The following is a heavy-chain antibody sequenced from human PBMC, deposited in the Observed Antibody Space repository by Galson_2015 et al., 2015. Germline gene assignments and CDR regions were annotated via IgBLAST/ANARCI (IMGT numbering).Heavy chain of an antibody. Sequence: LSLTCTVSGGSISSSSYYWGWIRQPPGKGLEWIGNIYYSGSTNYNPPLKSRVTLSVDTSKNQFSLKLSSVTAADAALYYCARETYGGLSTKTHYYYGMDVWGQGTTVTVSS. CDR2: IYYSGST. V-gene: IGHV4-39*07. D-gene: IGHD3-16*02. CDR3: ARETYGGLSTKTHYYYGMDV. CDR1: GGSISSSSYY. J-gene: IGHJ6*02.